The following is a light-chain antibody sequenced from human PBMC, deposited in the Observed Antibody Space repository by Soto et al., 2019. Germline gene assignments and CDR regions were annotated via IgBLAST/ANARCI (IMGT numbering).Light chain of an antibody. CDR3: CSYAGTTTVV. CDR1: SSDVGSYGL. CDR2: EVS. J-gene: IGLJ2*01. V-gene: IGLV2-23*02. Sequence: QSVLTQPASVSGSPGQSITISCTGTSSDVGSYGLVSWYQQHPGKAPKLMIYEVSKRPSGVSYRFSGSKSGNTASLTISGLQAEDEADYYCCSYAGTTTVVFGGGTKLTVL.